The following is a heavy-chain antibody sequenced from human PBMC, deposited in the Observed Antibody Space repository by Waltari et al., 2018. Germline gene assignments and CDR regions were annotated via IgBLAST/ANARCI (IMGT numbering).Heavy chain of an antibody. J-gene: IGHJ4*02. V-gene: IGHV1-69*01. D-gene: IGHD2-2*02. CDR3: ARGSYCSSTSCYNLLGY. CDR2: IIPIFGTA. Sequence: QVQLVQSGAEVKKPGSSVKVSCKASGGPFSSYAISWVRQAPGQGLGWMGGIIPIFGTATYAPKFQGRGTITADESTSTAYMELSSLRSEDTAVYYCARGSYCSSTSCYNLLGYWGQGTLVTVSS. CDR1: GGPFSSYA.